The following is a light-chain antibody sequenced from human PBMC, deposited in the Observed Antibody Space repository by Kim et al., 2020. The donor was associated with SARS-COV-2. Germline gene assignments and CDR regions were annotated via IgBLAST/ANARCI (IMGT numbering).Light chain of an antibody. J-gene: IGLJ3*02. V-gene: IGLV2-14*03. CDR3: SSYTTSNSWV. CDR1: SRDVSGCNY. CDR2: DVS. Sequence: GQSITMTSTGTSRDVSGCNYVAWYQQHPGEAPQLMLYDVSKRPSGVSNRCSGSKSGNTASLTVSGLQAEAEADYYCSSYTTSNSWVFGGGTQLTVL.